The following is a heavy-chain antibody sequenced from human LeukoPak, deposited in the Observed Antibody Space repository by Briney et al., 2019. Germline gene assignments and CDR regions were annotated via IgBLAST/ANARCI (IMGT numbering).Heavy chain of an antibody. CDR3: ARVRFSSGWYIAFDM. D-gene: IGHD6-19*01. J-gene: IGHJ3*02. V-gene: IGHV1-46*01. CDR1: GYTFISYY. CDR2: INPSGGST. Sequence: ASVKVSCKASGYTFISYYVHWVRQAPGQGLEWMGIINPSGGSTTYAQKFQGRVTMTRDTSTSTVYMELSSLRSEDTAVYYCARVRFSSGWYIAFDMWGQGTMVTVSS.